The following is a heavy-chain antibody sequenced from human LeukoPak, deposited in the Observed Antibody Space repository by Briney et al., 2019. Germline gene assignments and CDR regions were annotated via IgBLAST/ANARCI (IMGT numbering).Heavy chain of an antibody. CDR2: INSDGSST. CDR3: AREEKVGITPRYYGMDV. D-gene: IGHD3-22*01. CDR1: RFTISSYW. Sequence: GGSLRLSCAASRFTISSYWIHWVRQAPGKGLVWVSRINSDGSSTSYADSVKGRFTISRDNAKNTLYLQMNSLRAEDTAVYYCAREEKVGITPRYYGMDVWGQGTTVTVSS. J-gene: IGHJ6*02. V-gene: IGHV3-74*01.